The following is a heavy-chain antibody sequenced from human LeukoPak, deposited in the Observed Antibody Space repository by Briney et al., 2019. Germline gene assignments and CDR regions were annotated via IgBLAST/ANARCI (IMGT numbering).Heavy chain of an antibody. CDR1: GFTFSSYD. CDR2: ISSNGGST. J-gene: IGHJ3*02. V-gene: IGHV3-64D*06. Sequence: GGSLRLSCSASGFTFSSYDMHWVRQAPGKGLEYVTAISSNGGSTYYADSVKGRFTISRDNSKNTLYLQMGSLRAEDTAVYYCVKDMVRGAPGAFDIWGQGTMVTVSS. CDR3: VKDMVRGAPGAFDI. D-gene: IGHD3-10*01.